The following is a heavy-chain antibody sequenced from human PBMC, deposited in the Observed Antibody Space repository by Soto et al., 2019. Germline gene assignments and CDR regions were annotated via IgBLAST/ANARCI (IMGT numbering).Heavy chain of an antibody. V-gene: IGHV5-51*01. CDR2: IYPGDSDT. CDR3: ARGGSRSSTSCYPRWFDP. Sequence: GESLKISCKGSGYSFTSYWIGWVRQMPGKGLEWMGIIYPGDSDTRYSPSFQGQVTISADKSISTAYLQWSSLKASDTAMYYCARGGSRSSTSCYPRWFDPWGQGTLVTVSS. J-gene: IGHJ5*02. CDR1: GYSFTSYW. D-gene: IGHD2-2*01.